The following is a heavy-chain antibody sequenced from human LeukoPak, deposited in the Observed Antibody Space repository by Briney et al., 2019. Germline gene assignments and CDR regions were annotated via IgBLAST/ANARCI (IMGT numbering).Heavy chain of an antibody. V-gene: IGHV4-39*01. D-gene: IGHD3-16*01. CDR2: IHYSGST. J-gene: IGHJ4*02. CDR1: GDSISSSSYH. CDR3: ARRARRGSHIDY. Sequence: SETLSLTCTVSGDSISSSSYHWGWIRQPPEKGLEWIGSIHYSGSTYYNPSLKSRVTISVDTSKNQFSLKLSSVTAADTAVYYCARRARRGSHIDYWGQGTLVTVSS.